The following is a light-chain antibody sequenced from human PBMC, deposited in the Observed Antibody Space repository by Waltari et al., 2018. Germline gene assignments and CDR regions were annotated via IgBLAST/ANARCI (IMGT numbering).Light chain of an antibody. J-gene: IGLJ1*01. V-gene: IGLV2-14*01. CDR1: SSDVGGYNY. CDR3: SSYTRSNIRV. Sequence: QSALTQPASVSGSPGQSITISCTGTSSDVGGYNYVSWYQQHPGKAPKLMIYDVNKRPSVVSNRFSGSKSGNTASFTISGLQAEDEADYYCSSYTRSNIRVFGTGTKVTVL. CDR2: DVN.